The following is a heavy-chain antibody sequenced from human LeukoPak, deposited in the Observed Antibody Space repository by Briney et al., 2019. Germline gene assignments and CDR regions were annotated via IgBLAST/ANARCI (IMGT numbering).Heavy chain of an antibody. CDR3: ARGLLWSGYLRGGFDY. D-gene: IGHD3-3*01. CDR2: ICHSGST. CDR1: GGSISSGGYY. V-gene: IGHV4-30-2*01. Sequence: TLSLTCTVSGGSISSGGYYWSWIRQPPGKGLEWIGQICHSGSTYYNPSLKSRVTISVDRSKNQFSLKLSSVTAADTAVYYCARGLLWSGYLRGGFDYWGQGTLVTVSS. J-gene: IGHJ4*02.